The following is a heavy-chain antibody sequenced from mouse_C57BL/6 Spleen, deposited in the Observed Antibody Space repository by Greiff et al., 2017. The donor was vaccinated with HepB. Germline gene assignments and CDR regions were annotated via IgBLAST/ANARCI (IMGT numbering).Heavy chain of an antibody. Sequence: EVMLVESGGGLVKPGGSLKLSCAASGFTFSSYAMSWVRQTPEKRLEWVATISDGGSYTYYPDNVKGRFTISRDNAKNNLYLQMSHLKSEDTAMYYCAREGNWDDYWYFDVWGTGTTVTVSS. CDR3: AREGNWDDYWYFDV. V-gene: IGHV5-4*01. D-gene: IGHD4-1*01. J-gene: IGHJ1*03. CDR2: ISDGGSYT. CDR1: GFTFSSYA.